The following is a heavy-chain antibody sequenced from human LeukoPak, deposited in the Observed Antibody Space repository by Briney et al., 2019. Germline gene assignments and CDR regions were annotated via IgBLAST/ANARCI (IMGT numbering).Heavy chain of an antibody. J-gene: IGHJ4*02. CDR3: ARDQAGSGHYADY. CDR1: GFTFSNYA. V-gene: IGHV3-30*02. Sequence: GGSLRLSCAASGFTFSNYAMHWVRQAPGKGLEWLAYIRYDGSSKYYADFVKGRFTISRDYSKNTLYLHMNSLRAEDTAVYYCARDQAGSGHYADYWGQGTLVSVSS. D-gene: IGHD3-10*01. CDR2: IRYDGSSK.